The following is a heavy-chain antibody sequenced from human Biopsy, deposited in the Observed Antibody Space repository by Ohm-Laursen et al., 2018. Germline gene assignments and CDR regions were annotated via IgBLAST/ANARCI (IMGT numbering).Heavy chain of an antibody. D-gene: IGHD3-16*01. CDR1: RDSISNYY. J-gene: IGHJ4*02. CDR2: IYYTGST. V-gene: IGHV4-59*01. Sequence: TLSLTCPVSRDSISNYYWIWIRQSPGKGLEWIGYIYYTGSTNYNPSVKSRVIISVDTSKNQFSLKLNSVTAADTAVYFCARDSKGGHLNTTLITGKNLDSWGQGILVTVSS. CDR3: ARDSKGGHLNTTLITGKNLDS.